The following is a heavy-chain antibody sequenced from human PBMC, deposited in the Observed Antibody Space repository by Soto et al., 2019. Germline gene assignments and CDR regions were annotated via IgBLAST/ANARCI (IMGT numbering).Heavy chain of an antibody. D-gene: IGHD1-1*01. CDR1: GYTFTSYA. J-gene: IGHJ6*02. V-gene: IGHV1-3*01. CDR2: INAGNGNT. CDR3: ARGKNTTGSFRINYYGMDV. Sequence: ASVKVSCKASGYTFTSYAMHWVRQAPGQRLEWMGWINAGNGNTKYSQKFQGRVTITRDTSASTAYMELSSLRSEDTAVYYCARGKNTTGSFRINYYGMDVWGQGTTVTVSS.